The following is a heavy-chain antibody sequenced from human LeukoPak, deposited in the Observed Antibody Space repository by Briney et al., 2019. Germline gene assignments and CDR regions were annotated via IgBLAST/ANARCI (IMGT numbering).Heavy chain of an antibody. CDR1: GGSISSYY. CDR3: ARARGYYYDSTGYYPDYFDF. J-gene: IGHJ4*02. D-gene: IGHD3-22*01. V-gene: IGHV4-59*12. Sequence: PSETLSLTCTVSGGSISSYYWSWVRQPPGKGLEWIGSIYYSGSTNYNPSLNSRVTISVDTSKNQFSQKLSSVTAADTAVYHCARARGYYYDSTGYYPDYFDFWGQGALVTVSS. CDR2: IYYSGST.